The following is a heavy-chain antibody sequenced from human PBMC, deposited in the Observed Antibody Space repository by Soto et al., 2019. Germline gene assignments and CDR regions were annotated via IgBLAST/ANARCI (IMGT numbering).Heavy chain of an antibody. CDR1: GYTLTELS. V-gene: IGHV1-24*01. J-gene: IGHJ4*02. Sequence: ASVKVSCKVSGYTLTELSMHWVRQAPGKGLEWMGGFDPEDGETIYAQKFQGRVTMTEDTSTDTAYMELSSLRSEDTAVYYCATTSKTNYGDYAESFDYWGQGTLVTVSS. D-gene: IGHD4-17*01. CDR3: ATTSKTNYGDYAESFDY. CDR2: FDPEDGET.